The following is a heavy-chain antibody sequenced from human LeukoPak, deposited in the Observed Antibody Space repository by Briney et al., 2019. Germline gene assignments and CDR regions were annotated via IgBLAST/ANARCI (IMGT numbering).Heavy chain of an antibody. V-gene: IGHV3-53*01. D-gene: IGHD3-3*02. CDR2: LYSGSST. J-gene: IGHJ2*01. CDR1: GFTVSTNY. CDR3: ARVGDHFHWYLDL. Sequence: GGSLRLSCAASGFTVSTNYMNWVRQAPGKGLEWVSILYSGSSTYYADSVEGRFTISRDSSKNTLFLQMNDLRAGDTAVYYCARVGDHFHWYLDLWGRGTLVTVSS.